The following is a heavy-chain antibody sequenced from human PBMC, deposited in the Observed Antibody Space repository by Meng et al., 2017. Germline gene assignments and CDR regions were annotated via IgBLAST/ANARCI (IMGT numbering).Heavy chain of an antibody. Sequence: GESLKISCAASGFTFGSYAMSWVRQAPGKGLEWVSAISGSGGTTDYADSVKGRFTISRDNSKNTLYLQMNSLRAEDTAVYYCARDMEPGYCSSTSCSAFDYWGQGTLVTVSS. V-gene: IGHV3-23*01. CDR2: ISGSGGTT. CDR3: ARDMEPGYCSSTSCSAFDY. J-gene: IGHJ4*02. D-gene: IGHD2-2*01. CDR1: GFTFGSYA.